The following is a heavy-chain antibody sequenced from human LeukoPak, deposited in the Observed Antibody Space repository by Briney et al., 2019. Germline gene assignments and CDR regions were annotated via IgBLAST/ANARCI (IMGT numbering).Heavy chain of an antibody. J-gene: IGHJ4*02. Sequence: GASVKVSCKASGGTLSSYAISWVRQAPGQGLEWMGGIIPIFGTANYAQKFQGRVTITADKSTSTAYMELSSLRSEDTAVYYCARDLHIGGSSIPWGQGTLVTVSS. CDR3: ARDLHIGGSSIP. D-gene: IGHD2-15*01. CDR1: GGTLSSYA. CDR2: IIPIFGTA. V-gene: IGHV1-69*06.